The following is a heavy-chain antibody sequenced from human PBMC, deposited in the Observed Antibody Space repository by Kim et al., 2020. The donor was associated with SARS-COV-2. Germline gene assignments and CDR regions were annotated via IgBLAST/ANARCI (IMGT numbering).Heavy chain of an antibody. Sequence: GGSLRLSCAGYEFTFSNAWMTWVRQAPGKGLEWVGRIKSETDGGTIDYAPPVKGRFTISRDDSRDTLYLQMNSLKSEDTAVYYCTTDFGCGTAWYYLDYWGQGTLVTVSS. V-gene: IGHV3-15*01. CDR2: IKSETDGGTI. CDR1: EFTFSNAW. J-gene: IGHJ4*02. D-gene: IGHD6-13*01. CDR3: TTDFGCGTAWYYLDY.